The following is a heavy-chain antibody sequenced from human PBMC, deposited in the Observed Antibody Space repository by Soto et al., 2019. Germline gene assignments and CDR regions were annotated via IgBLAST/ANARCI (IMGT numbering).Heavy chain of an antibody. CDR2: INPSGGST. J-gene: IGHJ6*01. CDR1: GYTFTSYY. D-gene: IGHD2-2*01. V-gene: IGHV1-46*03. Sequence: ASVKVSCKASGYTFTSYYMHWVRQAPGQGLEWMGIINPSGGSTSYAQKFQGRVTMTRDTSTSTVYMELSRLRSEDTAVYYCGRTPTRFECPVIVVPGVSRYYGLDVWGQGTTVPVSS. CDR3: GRTPTRFECPVIVVPGVSRYYGLDV.